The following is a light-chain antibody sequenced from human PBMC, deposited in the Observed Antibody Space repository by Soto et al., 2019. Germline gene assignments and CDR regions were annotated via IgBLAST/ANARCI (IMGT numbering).Light chain of an antibody. Sequence: EIVTSQSPATLSVFPGERVTLSCRASQSVSSNLAWFQHKPGQAPRLLIYGASIRATGIPARFSGSGSGTDFTLTISRLEPEDFAVYYCQQYGSSPRTFAQGTKVDIK. CDR1: QSVSSN. CDR3: QQYGSSPRT. V-gene: IGKV3-20*01. J-gene: IGKJ1*01. CDR2: GAS.